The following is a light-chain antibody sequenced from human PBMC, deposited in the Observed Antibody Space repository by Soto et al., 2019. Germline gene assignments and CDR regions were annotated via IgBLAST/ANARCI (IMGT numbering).Light chain of an antibody. CDR1: SIDVGGYNY. CDR3: SSYSGTNYHYV. Sequence: QSALTQPPSASGCFGQSVTISCTGTSIDVGGYNYVSWYQQHPGKAPKLMIYEVSERPSGVPDRFSGSKSGNTASLTVSGLQADDEADYYCSSYSGTNYHYVFGTGTKVTVL. J-gene: IGLJ1*01. CDR2: EVS. V-gene: IGLV2-8*01.